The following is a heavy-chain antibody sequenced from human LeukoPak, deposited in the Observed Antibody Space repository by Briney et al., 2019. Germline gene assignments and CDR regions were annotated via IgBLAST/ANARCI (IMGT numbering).Heavy chain of an antibody. CDR2: IYISGRT. CDR1: GGSISSGTYY. Sequence: PSETLSLTCTVSGGSISSGTYYWSWIRQPAGKGLEWIGRIYISGRTNYNPSLKSRVTMSVDTSKNQFSLKLSSVTAADTAVYYCARGSEVDSGSYLIDYWGQGTLVTVSS. D-gene: IGHD1-26*01. J-gene: IGHJ4*02. V-gene: IGHV4-61*02. CDR3: ARGSEVDSGSYLIDY.